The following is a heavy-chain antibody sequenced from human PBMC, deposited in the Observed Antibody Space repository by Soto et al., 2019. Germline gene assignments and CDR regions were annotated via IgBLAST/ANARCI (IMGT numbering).Heavy chain of an antibody. CDR3: AREGLIGDGYKYRLDY. CDR2: IIPIFGTA. Sequence: QVQLVQSGAEVKKPGSSVKVSCKASGGTFSSYAISWVRQAPGQGLEWMGGIIPIFGTANYAQKFQGRVTITADESTSTAYRELGSLRSEDTAVYYCAREGLIGDGYKYRLDYWGQGTLVTVSS. CDR1: GGTFSSYA. J-gene: IGHJ4*02. D-gene: IGHD1-1*01. V-gene: IGHV1-69*12.